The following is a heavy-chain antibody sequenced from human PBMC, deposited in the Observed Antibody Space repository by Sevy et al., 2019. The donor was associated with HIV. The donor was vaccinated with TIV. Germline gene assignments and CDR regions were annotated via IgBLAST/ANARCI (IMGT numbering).Heavy chain of an antibody. Sequence: GGSLRLSCAASGFTFSSYAMSWVHQAPGKGLEWVSAISGRGGSTYYADSVKGRFTISRDNSKNTLYLQMNSLRAEDTAVYYCARVSGGFKKGDYWGQGTLVTVSS. CDR1: GFTFSSYA. J-gene: IGHJ4*02. CDR3: ARVSGGFKKGDY. D-gene: IGHD3-16*01. CDR2: ISGRGGST. V-gene: IGHV3-23*01.